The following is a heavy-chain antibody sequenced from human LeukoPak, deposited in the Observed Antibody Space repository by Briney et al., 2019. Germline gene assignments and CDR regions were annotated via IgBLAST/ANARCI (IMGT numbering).Heavy chain of an antibody. V-gene: IGHV3-66*01. J-gene: IGHJ3*02. Sequence: GGSLRLSCAASGFTFSSYAMSWVRQAPGKGLEWVSVIYSGGSTYYADSVKGRFTISRDNSKNTLYLQMNSLRAEDTAVYYCARGYCSGGSCYGFPIWGQGTMVTVSS. D-gene: IGHD2-15*01. CDR1: GFTFSSYA. CDR2: IYSGGST. CDR3: ARGYCSGGSCYGFPI.